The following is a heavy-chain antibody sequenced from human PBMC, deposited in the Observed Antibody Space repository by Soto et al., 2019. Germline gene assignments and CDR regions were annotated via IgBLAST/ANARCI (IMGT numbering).Heavy chain of an antibody. V-gene: IGHV3-30-3*01. CDR2: ISYDGSNK. CDR1: GFTFSSYA. J-gene: IGHJ6*02. CDR3: ARSAHYYDSSGYYRYYYYGMDV. Sequence: PGGSLRLSCAASGFTFSSYAMHWVRQAPGKGLEWVAVISYDGSNKYYADSVKGRFTISRDNSKNTLYLQMNSLRAEDTAVYYCARSAHYYDSSGYYRYYYYGMDVWGQGTTGTAP. D-gene: IGHD3-22*01.